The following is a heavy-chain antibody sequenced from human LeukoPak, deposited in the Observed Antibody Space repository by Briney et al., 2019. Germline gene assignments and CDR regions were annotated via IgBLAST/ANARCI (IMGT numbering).Heavy chain of an antibody. CDR2: ISAYNGNT. CDR1: GYTFTSYG. CDR3: ARGPVQLERNDAFDI. Sequence: ASVKVSCKASGYTFTSYGISWVRQAPGQGLEWMGWISAYNGNTNYAQKLQGRVTMTTDTSTSTAYMELSSLRSEDTAVYYCARGPVQLERNDAFDIWGQGTMVTVSS. V-gene: IGHV1-18*01. J-gene: IGHJ3*02. D-gene: IGHD1-1*01.